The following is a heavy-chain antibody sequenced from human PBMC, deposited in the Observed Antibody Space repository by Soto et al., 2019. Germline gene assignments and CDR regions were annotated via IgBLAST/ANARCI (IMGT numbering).Heavy chain of an antibody. V-gene: IGHV4-4*02. Sequence: QVQLQESGPGLVKPSGTLSLTCAVSGGSISSSNWWSWVRQPPGKGPEWTGEIYHSGSTNYNPSLKSRVTISVDKSKNQFSLKLSSVTAADTAVYYCARRIVGAAGNWFDPWGQGTLVTVSS. CDR1: GGSISSSNW. CDR3: ARRIVGAAGNWFDP. CDR2: IYHSGST. D-gene: IGHD1-26*01. J-gene: IGHJ5*02.